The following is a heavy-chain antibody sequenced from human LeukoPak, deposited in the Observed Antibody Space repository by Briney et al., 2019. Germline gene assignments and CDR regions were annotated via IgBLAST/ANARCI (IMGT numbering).Heavy chain of an antibody. CDR3: ARNILFGDISLDAFDI. CDR2: IKQDGSDR. Sequence: GGSLRLSCAASGFTFTSFWMSGVRQAPGKGLEWVANIKQDGSDRSYVGSVRGRFTISRDNAKNSLYLQMNSLRAEDTAVYYCARNILFGDISLDAFDIWGQGTMVTVSS. CDR1: GFTFTSFW. D-gene: IGHD3-10*01. V-gene: IGHV3-7*05. J-gene: IGHJ3*02.